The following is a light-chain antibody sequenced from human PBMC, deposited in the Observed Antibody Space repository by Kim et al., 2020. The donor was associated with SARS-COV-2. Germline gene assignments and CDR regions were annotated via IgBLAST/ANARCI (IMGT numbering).Light chain of an antibody. J-gene: IGLJ3*02. CDR2: KDS. CDR1: ALPKQY. V-gene: IGLV3-25*03. CDR3: QSADSSGTYGV. Sequence: PGQTARITCSGDALPKQYAYWYQQKPGQAPVLVIYKDSERPSGIPERFSGSSSGTTVTLTISGVQAEDEADYYCQSADSSGTYGVFGGGTQLTVL.